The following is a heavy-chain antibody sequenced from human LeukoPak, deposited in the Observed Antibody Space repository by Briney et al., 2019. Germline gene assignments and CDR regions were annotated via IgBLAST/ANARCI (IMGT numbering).Heavy chain of an antibody. CDR3: ARDGTSTDDY. D-gene: IGHD1-7*01. Sequence: GASVKVSCKASGYTFTGFGINWVRQAPGQGLEWMGWISGYNDNTHYAKEFQGRVTLTTDTPTNTAYMELRSLRSDDTAVYYCARDGTSTDDYWGQGTLVTVSS. CDR2: ISGYNDNT. CDR1: GYTFTGFG. V-gene: IGHV1-18*01. J-gene: IGHJ4*02.